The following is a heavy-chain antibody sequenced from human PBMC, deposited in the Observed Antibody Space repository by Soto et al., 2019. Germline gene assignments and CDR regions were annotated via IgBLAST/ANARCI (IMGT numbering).Heavy chain of an antibody. CDR2: ISAYNGNT. J-gene: IGHJ6*02. D-gene: IGHD2-2*02. CDR1: GYTFTSYG. Sequence: QVQLVQSGAEVKKPGASVKVSCKASGYTFTSYGISWVRQAPGQGLEWMGWISAYNGNTNYAQKLQGRVTMTTDTSTSTAYMELRSLRSDDTAVYYCARDREIVVVPAAISNYYYGMDVWGQGTTVTVSS. V-gene: IGHV1-18*04. CDR3: ARDREIVVVPAAISNYYYGMDV.